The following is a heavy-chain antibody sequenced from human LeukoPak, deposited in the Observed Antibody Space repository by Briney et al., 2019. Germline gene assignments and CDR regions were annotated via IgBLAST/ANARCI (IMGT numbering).Heavy chain of an antibody. D-gene: IGHD2-8*01. CDR2: VTGNGVTT. Sequence: GGSLRLSCVASGFIFSSYAMSWVRQAPGKGPEWVAAVTGNGVTTWYAPFVKGRFIISRDNSKNTLYLQMSGLRAEDTALFYCAKDRLYPNDIFDVWGQGTMVTVS. CDR1: GFIFSSYA. CDR3: AKDRLYPNDIFDV. V-gene: IGHV3-23*01. J-gene: IGHJ3*01.